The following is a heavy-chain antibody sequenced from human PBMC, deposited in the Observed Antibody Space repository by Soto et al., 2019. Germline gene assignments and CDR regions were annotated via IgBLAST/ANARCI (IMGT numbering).Heavy chain of an antibody. CDR2: INAANGDT. J-gene: IGHJ5*02. Sequence: ASVKVSCKASGYTFTSYGIHWVRQAPGQRLEWMGWINAANGDTKYSPKFQGRVTITRDTSASTAYMELSSLRSEDTAVYYCARRRGSSSRTTPSWFDPWGQGTLVTVSS. V-gene: IGHV1-3*01. CDR1: GYTFTSYG. CDR3: ARRRGSSSRTTPSWFDP. D-gene: IGHD6-13*01.